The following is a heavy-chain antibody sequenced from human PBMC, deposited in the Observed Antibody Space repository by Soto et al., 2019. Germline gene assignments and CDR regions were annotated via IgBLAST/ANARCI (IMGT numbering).Heavy chain of an antibody. CDR3: ARSMTTMTTNDY. CDR1: GGSISSGGYS. CDR2: IYHSGST. D-gene: IGHD4-17*01. Sequence: QLQLQESGSGLVKPSQTLSLTCAVFGGSISSGGYSWSWIRQPPGRGLQWIGYIYHSGSTYYDPSLESRVTRSVDRSENQFSLELTSVTAADTAVYYWARSMTTMTTNDYWGQGALVTVSS. V-gene: IGHV4-30-2*01. J-gene: IGHJ4*02.